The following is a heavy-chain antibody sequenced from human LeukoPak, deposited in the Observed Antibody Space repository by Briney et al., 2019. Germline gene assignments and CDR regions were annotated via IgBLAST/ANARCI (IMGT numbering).Heavy chain of an antibody. CDR1: GFSLSSYA. V-gene: IGHV3-23*01. CDR3: AKDHGSWPYYLVY. CDR2: ISGSGGST. Sequence: GGSLRLSCAASGFSLSSYALTWVRQAPGKGLEWGSAISGSGGSTYYADSVKGRFTISRDNSKSTLYLQMNSLRAEDTAGYYCAKDHGSWPYYLVYWGQGTLVTVSS. D-gene: IGHD6-13*01. J-gene: IGHJ4*02.